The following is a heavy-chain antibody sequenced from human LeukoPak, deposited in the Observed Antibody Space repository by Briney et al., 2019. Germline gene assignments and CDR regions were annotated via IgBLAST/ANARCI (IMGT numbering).Heavy chain of an antibody. V-gene: IGHV1-8*03. CDR1: GGTFSSYA. CDR2: MNPNSGNT. Sequence: ASVKVSCKASGGTFSSYAISWVRQAPGQGLEWMGWMNPNSGNTGYAQKFQGRVTITRNTSISTAYMELSSLRSEDTAVYYCARSGYYYYYMDVWGKGTTVTVSS. CDR3: ARSGYYYYYMDV. D-gene: IGHD3-10*01. J-gene: IGHJ6*03.